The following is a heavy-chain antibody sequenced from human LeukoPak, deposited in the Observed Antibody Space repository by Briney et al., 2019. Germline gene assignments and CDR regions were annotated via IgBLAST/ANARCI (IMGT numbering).Heavy chain of an antibody. V-gene: IGHV1-69*05. J-gene: IGHJ5*02. D-gene: IGHD4-11*01. CDR3: ATPLGRVTTVIKS. Sequence: GASVKVSCKASGGTFSRYAVSWVRQAPGQGLEWMGGITPISGSPKYAQKFQDRVSITTDDSTNTAYMELNSLRSEDTAVYYCATPLGRVTTVIKSWGQGTLVTVSS. CDR1: GGTFSRYA. CDR2: ITPISGSP.